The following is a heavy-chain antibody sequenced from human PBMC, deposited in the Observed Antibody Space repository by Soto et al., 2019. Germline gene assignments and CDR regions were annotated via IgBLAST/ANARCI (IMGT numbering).Heavy chain of an antibody. J-gene: IGHJ4*02. Sequence: SETLSLTCDVSGVSISSGNWWSWVRQPPGKGLEWIAEVYNDGSANYHPSLESRATISVDRSKNQFSLRLSSVTAADTGKYYCARLVYDSRLNYLYFDHWGQGTLDTVSS. CDR3: ARLVYDSRLNYLYFDH. CDR1: GVSISSGNW. CDR2: VYNDGSA. V-gene: IGHV4-4*02. D-gene: IGHD3-22*01.